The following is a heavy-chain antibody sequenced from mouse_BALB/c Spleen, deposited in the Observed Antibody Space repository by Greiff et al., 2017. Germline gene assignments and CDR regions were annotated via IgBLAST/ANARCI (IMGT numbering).Heavy chain of an antibody. J-gene: IGHJ2*01. V-gene: IGHV5-17*02. CDR2: ISSGSSTI. Sequence: EVQRVESGGGLVQPGGSRKLSCAASGFTFSSFGMHWVRQAPEKGLEWVAYISSGSSTIYYADTVKGRFTISRDNPKNTLFLQMTSLRSEDTAMYYCARASRYDCHFDYWGQGTTLTVSS. D-gene: IGHD2-14*01. CDR1: GFTFSSFG. CDR3: ARASRYDCHFDY.